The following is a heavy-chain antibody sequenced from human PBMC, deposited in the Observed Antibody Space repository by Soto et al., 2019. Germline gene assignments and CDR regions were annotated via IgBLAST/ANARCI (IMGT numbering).Heavy chain of an antibody. Sequence: SETLSLTCTVSGGSISSYYWSWIRQPPGKGLEWIGYIYYSGSTNYNPSLKSRVTISVDTSKNQFSLKLSSVTAADTAVYYCARRGKSWWFDPWGQGTLVTVSS. CDR2: IYYSGST. J-gene: IGHJ5*02. CDR1: GGSISSYY. CDR3: ARRGKSWWFDP. D-gene: IGHD2-15*01. V-gene: IGHV4-59*08.